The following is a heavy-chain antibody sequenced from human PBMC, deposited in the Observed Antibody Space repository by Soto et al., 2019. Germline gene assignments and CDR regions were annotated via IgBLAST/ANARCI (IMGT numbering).Heavy chain of an antibody. CDR2: ISSYNGDT. J-gene: IGHJ6*02. D-gene: IGHD5-12*01. V-gene: IGHV1-18*01. CDR1: GYTFTRSG. CDR3: AREGVAPYYYYGMDI. Sequence: QVQLVQSGAEVKKPGASVKVSCKASGYTFTRSGISWARQAPGQGPEWMGWISSYNGDTNYAQTFQGRGTMTTDTSTSTAYMELRSLRSADTAVYYCAREGVAPYYYYGMDIWGQGTPVTVSS.